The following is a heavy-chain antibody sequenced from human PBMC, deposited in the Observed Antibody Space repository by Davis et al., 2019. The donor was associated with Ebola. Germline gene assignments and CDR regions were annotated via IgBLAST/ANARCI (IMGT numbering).Heavy chain of an antibody. CDR2: INHSGST. D-gene: IGHD3-3*01. Sequence: PSETLSLTCAVYGGSFSGYYWSWIRQPPGKGLEWIGEINHSGSTNYNPSLKSRVTISVDTSKNQFSLKLSSVTAADTAVYYCARVARDYDFWSGYYKPSGYFDYWGQGTLVTVSS. J-gene: IGHJ4*02. CDR3: ARVARDYDFWSGYYKPSGYFDY. CDR1: GGSFSGYY. V-gene: IGHV4-34*01.